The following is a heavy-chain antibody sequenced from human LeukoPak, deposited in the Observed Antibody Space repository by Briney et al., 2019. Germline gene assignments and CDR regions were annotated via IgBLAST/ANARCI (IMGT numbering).Heavy chain of an antibody. CDR2: INPNSGGT. J-gene: IGHJ4*02. V-gene: IGHV1-2*02. D-gene: IGHD2-2*01. Sequence: ASVKVSCKASGYTFTGYYMHWVRQAPGQGLGWMGWINPNSGGTNYAQKFQGRVTMTRDTSISTAYMELSRLRSDDTAVYYCARTGCSSTSCYYGDYWGQGTLVTVSS. CDR3: ARTGCSSTSCYYGDY. CDR1: GYTFTGYY.